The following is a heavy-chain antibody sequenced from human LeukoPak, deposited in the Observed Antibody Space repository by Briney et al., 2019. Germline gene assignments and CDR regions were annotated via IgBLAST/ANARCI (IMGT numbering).Heavy chain of an antibody. CDR2: ISSSSSYI. D-gene: IGHD2-2*01. J-gene: IGHJ6*02. Sequence: GGSLRLSCAASGFTFSSYSMNWVRQAPGKGLEWVSSISSSSSYIYYADSVKGRFTISRDNAKNSLYLQMNRLRAEDTAVYYCARDVWGVVPAALGSYYYYGMDVWGQGTTVTVSS. CDR1: GFTFSSYS. V-gene: IGHV3-21*01. CDR3: ARDVWGVVPAALGSYYYYGMDV.